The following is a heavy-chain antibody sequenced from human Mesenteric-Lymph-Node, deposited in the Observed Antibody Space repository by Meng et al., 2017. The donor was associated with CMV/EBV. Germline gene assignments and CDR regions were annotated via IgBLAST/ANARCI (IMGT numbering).Heavy chain of an antibody. Sequence: GESLKISCAASGFTFSSYGMHWVRQAPGKGLEWVAFIRYDGSNKYYADSVKGRFTISRDNSKNTLYLQMNSLRAEDTAVYYCAKDLKYYDSSGLTAFDIWGQGTMVTVSS. CDR1: GFTFSSYG. D-gene: IGHD3-22*01. CDR2: IRYDGSNK. CDR3: AKDLKYYDSSGLTAFDI. J-gene: IGHJ3*02. V-gene: IGHV3-30*02.